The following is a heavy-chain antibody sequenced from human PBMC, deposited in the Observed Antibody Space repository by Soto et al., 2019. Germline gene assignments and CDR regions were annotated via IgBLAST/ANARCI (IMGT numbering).Heavy chain of an antibody. J-gene: IGHJ6*02. CDR2: INHSGCT. D-gene: IGHD6-13*01. Sequence: QVQLQQWGAGLLKPSETLSLTCAVYGGSFSGYYWSWIRQPPGKGLEWIGEINHSGCTNYNPSLKSRVTISVDTSKNQFSLKLSSVTAADTAVYYCAREDVAAAAGTSYYYYYGMDVWGQGTTVTVSS. V-gene: IGHV4-34*01. CDR3: AREDVAAAAGTSYYYYYGMDV. CDR1: GGSFSGYY.